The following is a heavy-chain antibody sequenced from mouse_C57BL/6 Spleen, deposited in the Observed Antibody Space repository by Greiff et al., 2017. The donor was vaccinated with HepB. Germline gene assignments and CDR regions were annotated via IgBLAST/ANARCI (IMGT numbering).Heavy chain of an antibody. J-gene: IGHJ4*01. CDR3: AASSDYAMDY. CDR2: IRNKANGYTT. D-gene: IGHD1-1*01. CDR1: GFTFTDYY. V-gene: IGHV7-3*01. Sequence: EVMLVESGGGLVQPGGSLSLSCAASGFTFTDYYMSWVRQPPGKALEWLGFIRNKANGYTTEYSASVKGRFTISRDNSQSILYLQMNALRAEDSATYYCAASSDYAMDYWGQGTSVTVSS.